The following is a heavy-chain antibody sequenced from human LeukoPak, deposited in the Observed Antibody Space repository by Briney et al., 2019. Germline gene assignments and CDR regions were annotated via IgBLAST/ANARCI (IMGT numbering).Heavy chain of an antibody. V-gene: IGHV3-74*01. Sequence: GGSLRLSCAASGFTLSSHWMHWVRQAPGKGLMWVSRIHRDGTRTTYAASVKGRFIISRDDAKGTVHLQMNSLKGEDTAIYYCARGGAFSHGSIDSWGQGTLVTVSS. CDR2: IHRDGTRT. CDR1: GFTLSSHW. D-gene: IGHD3-10*01. J-gene: IGHJ5*01. CDR3: ARGGAFSHGSIDS.